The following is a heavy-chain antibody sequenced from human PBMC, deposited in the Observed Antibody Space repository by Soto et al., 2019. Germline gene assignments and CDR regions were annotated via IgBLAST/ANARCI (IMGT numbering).Heavy chain of an antibody. V-gene: IGHV4-30-4*01. J-gene: IGHJ6*02. Sequence: LSLTCTVSGGSISSGDYYWSWIRQPPGKGLEWIGYIYYSGSTYYNPSLKSRVTISVDTSKNQFSLKLSSVTAADTAVYYCARVIRFLEWGLIHYGMDVWGQGTTVTVSS. CDR2: IYYSGST. CDR1: GGSISSGDYY. CDR3: ARVIRFLEWGLIHYGMDV. D-gene: IGHD3-3*01.